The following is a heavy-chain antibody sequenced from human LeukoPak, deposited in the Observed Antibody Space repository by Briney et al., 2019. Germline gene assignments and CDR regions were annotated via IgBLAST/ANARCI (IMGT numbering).Heavy chain of an antibody. CDR3: ASWDTAMVEIDY. J-gene: IGHJ4*02. Sequence: GRSLRLSCAASGFTFSSYGMHWVRQAPGKGLEWVAVIWYDGSKKYYADSVKGRFTISRDNSKNTLYLQMNSLRAEDTAVYYCASWDTAMVEIDYWGQGTLVTVSS. CDR2: IWYDGSKK. CDR1: GFTFSSYG. D-gene: IGHD5-18*01. V-gene: IGHV3-33*01.